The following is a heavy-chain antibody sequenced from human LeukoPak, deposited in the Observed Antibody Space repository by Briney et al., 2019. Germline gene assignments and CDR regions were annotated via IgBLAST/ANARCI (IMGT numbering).Heavy chain of an antibody. CDR3: AKGVGPYFDY. J-gene: IGHJ4*02. D-gene: IGHD1-26*01. CDR1: GFTFSNYV. Sequence: GGSLRLSCAAVGFTFSNYVMSWVRQAPGKGLEWVSSFSGAGYNTYYADSVKGRFTISRDNSKNTLFLQMNSLRAEDTAVYYCAKGVGPYFDYWGQGTLVTVSS. V-gene: IGHV3-23*01. CDR2: FSGAGYNT.